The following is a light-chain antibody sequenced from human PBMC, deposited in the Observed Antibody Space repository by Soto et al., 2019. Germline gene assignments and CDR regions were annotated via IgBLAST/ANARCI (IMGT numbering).Light chain of an antibody. CDR3: QQYHTWPA. CDR2: DAS. CDR1: QSVSYY. V-gene: IGKV3-11*01. J-gene: IGKJ4*02. Sequence: EIVLTQSPATLSLSPGERATLSCRASQSVSYYLAWYQQKPGQAPRLLIYDASNRATGIPARFIGSGSGTDFTLTISSLEPEYCAVSFCQQYHTWPAFGRGTRVEIK.